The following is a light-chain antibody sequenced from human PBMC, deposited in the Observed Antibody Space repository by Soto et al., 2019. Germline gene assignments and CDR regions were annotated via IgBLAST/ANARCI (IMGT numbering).Light chain of an antibody. CDR2: AAS. V-gene: IGKV1-39*01. CDR3: QLSYSTPLP. Sequence: DIQMTQSPSSLSASVGDRVTITCRASQSISSYLNWYQQKPGKAPKLLIYAASSLQSGVPPRFSGSVSGTDFTLAISRLQPEDSATSCCQLSYSTPLPFGGGTKVEIK. J-gene: IGKJ4*01. CDR1: QSISSY.